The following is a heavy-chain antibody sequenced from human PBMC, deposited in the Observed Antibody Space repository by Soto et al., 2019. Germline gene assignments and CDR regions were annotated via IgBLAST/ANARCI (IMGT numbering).Heavy chain of an antibody. V-gene: IGHV3-23*01. CDR3: AQGSATTSPYYLAY. CDR1: GFTFSNYA. Sequence: PGGSLRLSCAASGFTFSNYAMSWVRQAPGKGLEYVAGISAGGGGTKYADSVKGRSTISRDNSKNTLYLQMDTLSADDTAVYYCAQGSATTSPYYLAYWGQGTLVTVSS. CDR2: ISAGGGGT. J-gene: IGHJ4*02.